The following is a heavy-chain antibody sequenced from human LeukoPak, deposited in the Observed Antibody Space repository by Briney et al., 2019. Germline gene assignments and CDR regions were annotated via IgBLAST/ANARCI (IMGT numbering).Heavy chain of an antibody. CDR1: GFTFTSYD. V-gene: IGHV1-8*01. D-gene: IGHD2-2*01. CDR2: MNPNNGNT. Sequence: ASVKVSCKASGFTFTSYDINWVRQASGQGLEWMGWMNPNNGNTGYAQKFQGRVTMTRDTSISTAYMELGGLRSEDTAVYYCVREGTHIVVVPAVIPPVSDYYYGMDVWGQGTTVTVSS. J-gene: IGHJ6*02. CDR3: VREGTHIVVVPAVIPPVSDYYYGMDV.